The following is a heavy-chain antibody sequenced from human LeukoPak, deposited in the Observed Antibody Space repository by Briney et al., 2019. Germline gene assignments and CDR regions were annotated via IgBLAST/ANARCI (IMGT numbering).Heavy chain of an antibody. CDR1: GFTFSSYS. D-gene: IGHD1-1*01. J-gene: IGHJ4*02. CDR2: ISSGSSYI. CDR3: AKDTPTTGYHLDS. V-gene: IGHV3-21*06. Sequence: GGSLRLSCAASGFTFSSYSMNWVRRAPGKGLEWVSSISSGSSYIYYADSVKGRFTISRDNSENTLYLQINSLRVEDTAVYYCAKDTPTTGYHLDSWGQGTLVTVSS.